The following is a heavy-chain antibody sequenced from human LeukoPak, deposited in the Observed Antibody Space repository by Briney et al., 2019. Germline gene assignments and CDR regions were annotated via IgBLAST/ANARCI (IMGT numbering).Heavy chain of an antibody. V-gene: IGHV3-33*01. CDR1: GFTFSSYG. D-gene: IGHD2-21*02. Sequence: PGGSLRLSCAASGFTFSSYGMHWVRQAPGKGLEWVAVIWYDGSNKYYADSVKGRFTISRDNSKNTLYLQMNSLRAEDTAVYYCASGVVTDAFDIWGQGTMVTVSS. CDR2: IWYDGSNK. CDR3: ASGVVTDAFDI. J-gene: IGHJ3*02.